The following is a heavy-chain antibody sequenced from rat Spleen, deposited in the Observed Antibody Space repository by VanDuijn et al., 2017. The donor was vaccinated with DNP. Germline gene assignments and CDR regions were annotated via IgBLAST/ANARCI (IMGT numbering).Heavy chain of an antibody. CDR2: INSAGSI. CDR1: GYSITSCCR. J-gene: IGHJ2*01. D-gene: IGHD1-6*01. V-gene: IGHV3-3*01. CDR3: TRGDILRSFDY. Sequence: VQLQESGPGLVEPSQSLSLTCSVTGYSITSCCRWTWIRKFPGHKLEWMGYINSAGSIEYNPSLKGRISITSDTSKKQFFLQVNSVTTDDTATYYCTRGDILRSFDYWGQGVMVTVSS.